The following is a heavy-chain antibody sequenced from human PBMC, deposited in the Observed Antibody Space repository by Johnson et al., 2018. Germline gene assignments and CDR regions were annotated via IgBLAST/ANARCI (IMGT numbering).Heavy chain of an antibody. V-gene: IGHV3-23*04. Sequence: EVQLVESGGGLVQQGGSMRLSCAASGFRFSNYAMSWVRQAPGKGLEWVSTGSDYRDAAYYADSVRGRFTISRDNSKNTVYLQLQSLRAEDTALYYCAKDRNKRSLSRAFDIWGQGTMVTVSS. D-gene: IGHD2/OR15-2a*01. J-gene: IGHJ3*02. CDR3: AKDRNKRSLSRAFDI. CDR2: GSDYRDAA. CDR1: GFRFSNYA.